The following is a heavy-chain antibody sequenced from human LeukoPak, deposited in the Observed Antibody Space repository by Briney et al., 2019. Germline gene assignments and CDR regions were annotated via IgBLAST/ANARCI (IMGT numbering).Heavy chain of an antibody. Sequence: GGSLRLSCAASGFTFNNYEMTWVGQAPGKGLEWVSYISSSGTTIYYADSVEGRFTISRDNAKNSLYLQMNSLRAEDTAVYYRATFPAEGYCSNGSCYSEDYWGQGTLVTVSS. CDR1: GFTFNNYE. D-gene: IGHD2-15*01. J-gene: IGHJ4*02. V-gene: IGHV3-48*03. CDR3: ATFPAEGYCSNGSCYSEDY. CDR2: ISSSGTTI.